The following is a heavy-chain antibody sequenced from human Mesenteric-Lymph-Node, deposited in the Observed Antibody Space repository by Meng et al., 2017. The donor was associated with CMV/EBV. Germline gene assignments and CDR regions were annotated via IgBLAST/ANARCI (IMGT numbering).Heavy chain of an antibody. V-gene: IGHV4-39*01. J-gene: IGHJ5*02. Sequence: ESLKISCAASGFTVSTSYMSWVRQAPGKGLEWIGSIYYSGSTYYNPSLKSRVTISVDTSKNQFSLKLSSVTAADTAVYYCARHVGITIFGVVIIPPKGWFDPWGQGTLVTVSS. CDR2: IYYSGST. D-gene: IGHD3-3*01. CDR1: GFTVSTSY. CDR3: ARHVGITIFGVVIIPPKGWFDP.